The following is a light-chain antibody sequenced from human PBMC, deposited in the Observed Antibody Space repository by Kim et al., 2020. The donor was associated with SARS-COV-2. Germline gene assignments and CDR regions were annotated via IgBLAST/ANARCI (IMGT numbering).Light chain of an antibody. CDR3: QSYGNGNLVV. CDR2: EDD. CDR1: SGNLSPTF. Sequence: LPLPCPRRSGNLSPTFVQWSQQRPGSAPATVIYEDDQRPSGVPDRFSGSIDSSSNSASLIISGLKTEDEADYYCQSYGNGNLVVFGGGTQLTVL. V-gene: IGLV6-57*03. J-gene: IGLJ2*01.